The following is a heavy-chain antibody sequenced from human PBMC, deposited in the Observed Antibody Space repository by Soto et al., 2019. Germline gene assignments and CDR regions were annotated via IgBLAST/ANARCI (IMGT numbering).Heavy chain of an antibody. CDR3: ARRGYYAISAFDI. CDR2: IYYSGST. CDR1: GGSISSSN. V-gene: IGHV4-39*01. D-gene: IGHD2-8*01. Sequence: SETLFLTCAVSGGSISSSNWGWIRQPPGKGLEWIGSIYYSGSTYYNPSLKSRVTISVDTSKNQFSLKLSSVTAADTAVYYCARRGYYAISAFDIWGQGTMVTVSS. J-gene: IGHJ3*02.